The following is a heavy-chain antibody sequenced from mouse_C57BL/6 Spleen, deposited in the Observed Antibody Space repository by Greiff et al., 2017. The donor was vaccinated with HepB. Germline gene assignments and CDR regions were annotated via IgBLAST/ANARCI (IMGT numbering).Heavy chain of an antibody. CDR2: ISYDGSN. D-gene: IGHD2-4*01. Sequence: DVQLQESGPGLVKPSQSLSLTCSVTGYSITSGYYWNWIRQFPGNKLEWMGYISYDGSNNYNPSLKNRISITRDTSKNQFFLKLNSVTTEDTATYYCAREDDYDADFDYWGQGTTLTVSS. CDR1: GYSITSGYY. CDR3: AREDDYDADFDY. V-gene: IGHV3-6*01. J-gene: IGHJ2*01.